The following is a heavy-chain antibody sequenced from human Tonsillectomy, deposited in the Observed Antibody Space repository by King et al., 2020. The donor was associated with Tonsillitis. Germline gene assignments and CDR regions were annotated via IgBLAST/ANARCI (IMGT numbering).Heavy chain of an antibody. V-gene: IGHV2-5*02. CDR2: IYWDDDK. D-gene: IGHD3-22*01. CDR1: GFSLSTGGVS. CDR3: AHNFKDSSGYYRSH. J-gene: IGHJ4*02. Sequence: TLKESGPTLVKPTQTLTLTCTFSGFSLSTGGVSVHWIRQPPGKALEWLALIYWDDDKRYSPSLKSRLTITKDTSKNQVDLIMTNMDPMDTATYFWAHNFKDSSGYYRSHWGQGTLVTVSS.